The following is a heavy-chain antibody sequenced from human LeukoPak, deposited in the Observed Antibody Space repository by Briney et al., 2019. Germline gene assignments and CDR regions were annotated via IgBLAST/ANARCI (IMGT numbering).Heavy chain of an antibody. J-gene: IGHJ4*02. Sequence: PGGSLRLSCAASGFTFSSYWMHWVRQAPGKGPVWVSRVNSDGNSTNYADSVKGRFTISRDNARNTLYLQMNSLRAEDTALYYCTRADTVVVVPDFWGQGTLVTVSS. CDR2: VNSDGNST. V-gene: IGHV3-74*01. D-gene: IGHD2-15*01. CDR3: TRADTVVVVPDF. CDR1: GFTFSSYW.